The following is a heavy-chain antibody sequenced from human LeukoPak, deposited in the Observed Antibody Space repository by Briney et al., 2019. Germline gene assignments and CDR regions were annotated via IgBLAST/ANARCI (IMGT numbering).Heavy chain of an antibody. CDR2: INPSGGST. CDR3: ARAEGGYYDFWSGYPNWFDP. J-gene: IGHJ5*02. D-gene: IGHD3-3*01. CDR1: GYTLTSYY. V-gene: IGHV1-46*01. Sequence: ASVKVSCTASGYTLTSYYMHWVRQAPGQGLEWMGIINPSGGSTSYAQKFQGRVTMTRDTSISTAHMELSSLRSEDTAVYYCARAEGGYYDFWSGYPNWFDPWGQGTLVTVSS.